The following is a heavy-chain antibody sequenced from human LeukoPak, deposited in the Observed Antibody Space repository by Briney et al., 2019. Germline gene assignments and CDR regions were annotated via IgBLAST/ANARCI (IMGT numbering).Heavy chain of an antibody. V-gene: IGHV3-21*01. D-gene: IGHD1-26*01. Sequence: KPGGSLRLSCAASGFTFSSYSMNWVRQAPGKGLEWVSSISSSSSYIYYADSVKGRFTISRDNAKNSLYLQMNSLRAEDTAVYYCARELVGATPFDYWGQGTLVTVSS. J-gene: IGHJ4*02. CDR3: ARELVGATPFDY. CDR1: GFTFSSYS. CDR2: ISSSSSYI.